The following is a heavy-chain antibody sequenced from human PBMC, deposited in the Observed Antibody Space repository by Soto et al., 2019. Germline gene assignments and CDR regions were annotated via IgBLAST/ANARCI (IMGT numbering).Heavy chain of an antibody. V-gene: IGHV3-53*02. Sequence: EVHLVETGGDLIQPGGSLRLYCAASGFTVSSDSMTWVRQAPGKGLEWISIIYSDNNTDYADSVKGRFSISRDTSKNMLYLQMTSLRAEDTAEYYCARHYSAMGVWGQGTTVTVSS. CDR1: GFTVSSDS. CDR3: ARHYSAMGV. CDR2: IYSDNNT. J-gene: IGHJ6*02.